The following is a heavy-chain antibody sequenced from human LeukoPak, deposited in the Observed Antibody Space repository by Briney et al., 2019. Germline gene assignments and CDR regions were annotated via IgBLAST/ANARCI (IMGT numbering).Heavy chain of an antibody. V-gene: IGHV4-59*01. CDR1: GGSISSYY. Sequence: SETLSLTCTVSGGSISSYYWSWIRQPPGKGLEWIVYIYYSGSTNYNPSLKSRATISVDTSKNQFSLKLSSVTAADTAVYYCARVVATITLGYLAYWGQGTLVTVSS. CDR2: IYYSGST. CDR3: ARVVATITLGYLAY. D-gene: IGHD5-24*01. J-gene: IGHJ4*02.